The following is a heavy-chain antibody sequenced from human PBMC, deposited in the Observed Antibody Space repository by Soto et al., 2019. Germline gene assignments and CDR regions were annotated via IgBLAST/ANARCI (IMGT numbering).Heavy chain of an antibody. Sequence: QVQLVESGGGVVQPGRSLRLSCAASGFTFSSYGMHWVRLAPGKGLEWVAVIWYDGSNKYYADSVKGRFTISRDNSKNTLYVQMNSLRAEDTAVYYCARWELTPYYFDYWGQGTLVTVSS. J-gene: IGHJ4*02. CDR3: ARWELTPYYFDY. V-gene: IGHV3-33*01. CDR1: GFTFSSYG. CDR2: IWYDGSNK. D-gene: IGHD1-26*01.